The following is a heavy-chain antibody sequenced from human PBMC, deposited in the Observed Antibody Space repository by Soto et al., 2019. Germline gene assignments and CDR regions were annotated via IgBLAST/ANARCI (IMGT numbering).Heavy chain of an antibody. Sequence: EVQLLESGGGLIQPGGSLRLSCAASGFTFNTYAMSWVRQDAGKGLEWVSGISGSGGTTYYADSVKGRFTISRDNSKNTLYLQMNSLRAEDTAIYYCAKPGASTTGTGWRWVFDNWGLGNLVTVS. V-gene: IGHV3-23*01. D-gene: IGHD1-1*01. J-gene: IGHJ4*02. CDR1: GFTFNTYA. CDR2: ISGSGGTT. CDR3: AKPGASTTGTGWRWVFDN.